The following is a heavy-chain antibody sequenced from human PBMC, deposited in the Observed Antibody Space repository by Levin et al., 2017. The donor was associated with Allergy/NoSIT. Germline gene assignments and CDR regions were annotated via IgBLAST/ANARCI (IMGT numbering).Heavy chain of an antibody. CDR2: INHSGST. V-gene: IGHV4-34*01. J-gene: IGHJ5*02. D-gene: IGHD6-6*01. CDR3: ARAPWARPVYNWFDP. CDR1: GGSFSGYY. Sequence: MTSETLSLTCAVYGGSFSGYYWSWIRQPPGKGLEWIGEINHSGSTNYNPSLKSRVTISVDTSKNQFSLKLSSVTAADTAVYYCARAPWARPVYNWFDPWGQGTLVTVSS.